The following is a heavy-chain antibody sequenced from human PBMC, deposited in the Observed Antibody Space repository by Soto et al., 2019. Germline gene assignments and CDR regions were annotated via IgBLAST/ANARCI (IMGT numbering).Heavy chain of an antibody. J-gene: IGHJ4*02. CDR3: SRVPDY. CDR1: GGSISSGGYY. D-gene: IGHD2-2*01. Sequence: PSETLSLTCTVSGGSISSGGYYWSWIRQHPGKGLEWIGYIYYSGSTYYNYYNPSLKSRVTISVDTSKNQFSLKLSSVTAADTAVYYCSRVPDYWGQGILVTVSS. V-gene: IGHV4-31*03. CDR2: IYYSGSTYYN.